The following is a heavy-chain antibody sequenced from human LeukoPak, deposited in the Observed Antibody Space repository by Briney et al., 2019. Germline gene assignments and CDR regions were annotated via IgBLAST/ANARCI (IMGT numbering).Heavy chain of an antibody. J-gene: IGHJ4*02. CDR2: IKSDGTGT. V-gene: IGHV3-74*01. Sequence: GGSLTLFCAASGFTFSSHLMHWLRHAQGTGLVGVASIKSDGTGTNDADSVKGRFTISRDNAKNTLYLQMNSLRVEDTAVYYCVRKFATGDWGQGTLVTVSS. CDR1: GFTFSSHL. D-gene: IGHD1-14*01. CDR3: VRKFATGD.